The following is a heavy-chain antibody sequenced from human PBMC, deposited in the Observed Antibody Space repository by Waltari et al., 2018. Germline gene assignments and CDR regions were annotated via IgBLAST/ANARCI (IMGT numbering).Heavy chain of an antibody. Sequence: ELQLVESGGGFVEPGRSLRHSWGGSGFIFDEYARHWVRQAPGKGLEWVSGINWNSGGIMYAESVKGRFTVSRDNGRNSLHLEMKTLRPEDTALYYCAKDLDDVLTGSFGLDVWGRGTMVIVSS. D-gene: IGHD3-9*01. CDR1: GFIFDEYA. CDR2: INWNSGGI. V-gene: IGHV3-9*01. J-gene: IGHJ3*01. CDR3: AKDLDDVLTGSFGLDV.